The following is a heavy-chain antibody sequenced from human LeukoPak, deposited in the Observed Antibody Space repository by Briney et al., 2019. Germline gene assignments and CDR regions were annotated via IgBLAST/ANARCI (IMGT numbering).Heavy chain of an antibody. CDR3: ATDTRYSYLDY. CDR2: ISGSGGST. V-gene: IGHV3-23*01. Sequence: GGSLRLSCAASGFTFSSYGMSWVRQAPGKGLEWVSAISGSGGSTYYADSVKGRFTISRDNSKNTLYLQMNSLRAEDMAVYYCATDTRYSYLDYWGQGTLVTVSS. D-gene: IGHD5-18*01. J-gene: IGHJ4*02. CDR1: GFTFSSYG.